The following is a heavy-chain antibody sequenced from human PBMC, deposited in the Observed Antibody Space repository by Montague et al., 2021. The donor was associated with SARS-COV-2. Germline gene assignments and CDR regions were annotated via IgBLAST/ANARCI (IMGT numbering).Heavy chain of an antibody. V-gene: IGHV3-9*01. CDR3: AKAHYYDSSGYDN. CDR2: ISWNSGST. Sequence: SLRLSCAASGFTFDDSAMHWVRQAPGKGLEWVSGISWNSGSTGYADSVKGRFTISRDNAKNSLYLQMNSLRAEDTALYYCAKAHYYDSSGYDNWGQGTLVTVSS. J-gene: IGHJ4*02. D-gene: IGHD3-22*01. CDR1: GFTFDDSA.